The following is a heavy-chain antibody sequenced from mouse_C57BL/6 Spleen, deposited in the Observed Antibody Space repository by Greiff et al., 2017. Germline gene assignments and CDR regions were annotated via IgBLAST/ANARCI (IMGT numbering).Heavy chain of an antibody. J-gene: IGHJ4*01. D-gene: IGHD1-1*02. CDR2: IDPSDSYT. CDR1: GYTFTSYW. CDR3: ARSRGSYAMDY. Sequence: QVQLQQPGAELVMPGASVKLSCKASGYTFTSYWMHWVKQRPGQGLEWIGEIDPSDSYTNYNQKFKGKSTLTVDKSSSTAYMQLSSLTSEDSAVYYCARSRGSYAMDYWGQGTSVTVSS. V-gene: IGHV1-69*01.